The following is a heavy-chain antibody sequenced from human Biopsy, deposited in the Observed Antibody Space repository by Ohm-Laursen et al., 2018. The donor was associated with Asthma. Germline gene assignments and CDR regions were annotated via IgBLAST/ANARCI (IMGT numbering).Heavy chain of an antibody. Sequence: ASVTVSCQAPGGTFSNFAISWVRQAPGQGLEWLGGIMTVFGTTNYAQKFQGRVTIPADESTSTAYMEVTSLRSEDTAIYYCARCQVGYSSGWSLLLKKIYYSGMDVWGQGTAVTVSS. V-gene: IGHV1-69*13. CDR2: IMTVFGTT. CDR3: ARCQVGYSSGWSLLLKKIYYSGMDV. J-gene: IGHJ6*02. D-gene: IGHD6-19*01. CDR1: GGTFSNFA.